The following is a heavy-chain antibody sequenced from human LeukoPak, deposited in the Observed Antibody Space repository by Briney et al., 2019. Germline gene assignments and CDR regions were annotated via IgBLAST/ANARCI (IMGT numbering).Heavy chain of an antibody. CDR2: VRSSGDT. J-gene: IGHJ3*02. CDR1: ADSISEYY. CDR3: ARRVRLYDSSFDI. D-gene: IGHD1-1*01. V-gene: IGHV4-4*07. Sequence: PTETLSLTCTVSADSISEYYWNWIRQPAGKALEWIGRVRSSGDTNYNPSFRSRLTMSVDRSKDQFSLKLTSVTAADTAVYYCARRVRLYDSSFDIWGQGTMVTVSS.